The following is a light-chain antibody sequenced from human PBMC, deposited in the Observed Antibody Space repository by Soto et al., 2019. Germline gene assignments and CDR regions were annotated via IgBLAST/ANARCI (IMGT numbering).Light chain of an antibody. Sequence: DIQMTQSPSSLSASVEDRVIITCRASQSISNHLNWYQQKPGKAPTLLIFAASSLQSGVPSRFRGSRSGPDFTLTISSLQPEDFATDYCQQSYSSPPTCGQGTKVEIK. CDR3: QQSYSSPPT. J-gene: IGKJ1*01. CDR1: QSISNH. V-gene: IGKV1-39*01. CDR2: AAS.